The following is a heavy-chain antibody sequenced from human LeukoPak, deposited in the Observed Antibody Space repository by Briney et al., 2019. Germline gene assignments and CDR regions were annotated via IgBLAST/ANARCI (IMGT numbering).Heavy chain of an antibody. J-gene: IGHJ4*02. D-gene: IGHD3-9*01. CDR2: IKQDGSEK. V-gene: IGHV3-7*03. CDR1: GFTFSSYW. Sequence: GGSLRLSCAASGFTFSSYWMSWVRQAPGKGLEWVANIKQDGSEKYYVDSVKGRFTISRDNAKNSLYLQMNSLRAEDTAVYYCARSTSPVLRYFDWLAPFDYRGQGTLVTVSS. CDR3: ARSTSPVLRYFDWLAPFDY.